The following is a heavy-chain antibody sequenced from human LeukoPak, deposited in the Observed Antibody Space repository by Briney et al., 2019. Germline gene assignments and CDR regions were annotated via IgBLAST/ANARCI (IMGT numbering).Heavy chain of an antibody. J-gene: IGHJ2*01. V-gene: IGHV4-59*01. CDR1: GGSISSYY. CDR3: ARNYGGPYWYFDL. D-gene: IGHD4-23*01. Sequence: SETLSLTCTVSGGSISSYYWSWIRQPPGKGPEWIGYIYYSGSTNYNPSLKSRVTISVDTSKNQFSLKLSSVTAADTAVYYCARNYGGPYWYFDLWGRGTLVTVSS. CDR2: IYYSGST.